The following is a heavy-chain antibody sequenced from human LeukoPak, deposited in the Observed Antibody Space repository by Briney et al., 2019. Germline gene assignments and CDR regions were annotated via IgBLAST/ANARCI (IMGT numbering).Heavy chain of an antibody. CDR1: GDSISNSRYY. CDR3: ASVDDGDFPDY. J-gene: IGHJ4*02. D-gene: IGHD4-17*01. CDR2: IYFSGST. Sequence: PSDTLSLTCTVSGDSISNSRYYWGWIRQSPGKGLEWIANIYFSGSTYYNPSLKSRLSLTEDTSQNQFAAKLTAASGADTVVYYCASVDDGDFPDYWGQGTLLTVSS. V-gene: IGHV4-39*01.